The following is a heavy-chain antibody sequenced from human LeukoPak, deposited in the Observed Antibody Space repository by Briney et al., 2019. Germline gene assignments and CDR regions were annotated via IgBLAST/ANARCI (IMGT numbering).Heavy chain of an antibody. J-gene: IGHJ4*02. D-gene: IGHD3-10*01. V-gene: IGHV3-15*01. Sequence: PGGSLRLSCAASGFTFSNAWMSWVRQAPGKGLEWVGRIKSKTDGGTTDYAAPVKGRFTISRDDSKNTLYLQMNSLKTEDTAVYYCTTTWELFYEYYFDYWGQGTLVTVSS. CDR1: GFTFSNAW. CDR2: IKSKTDGGTT. CDR3: TTTWELFYEYYFDY.